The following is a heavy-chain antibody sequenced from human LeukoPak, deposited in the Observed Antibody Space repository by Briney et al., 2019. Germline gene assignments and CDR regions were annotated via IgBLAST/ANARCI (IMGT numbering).Heavy chain of an antibody. Sequence: ASVKVSCKASGYTFPNYGINWVRQAPGEGLEWIGWVSPYNGNTNYAQRFQGRVIMSTDTSTSTAYMELRSLRSDDTAVYYCARDGESRVDMSHYFDYWGQGTLVAVSS. D-gene: IGHD5-12*01. CDR3: ARDGESRVDMSHYFDY. V-gene: IGHV1-18*01. CDR2: VSPYNGNT. CDR1: GYTFPNYG. J-gene: IGHJ4*02.